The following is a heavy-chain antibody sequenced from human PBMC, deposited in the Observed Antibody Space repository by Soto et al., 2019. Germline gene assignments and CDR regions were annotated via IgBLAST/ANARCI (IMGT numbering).Heavy chain of an antibody. V-gene: IGHV1-69*12. J-gene: IGHJ3*02. CDR2: IIPIFGTA. Sequence: QVQLVQSGAEVKKPGSSVKVSCKASGGTFSSYAISWVRQAPGQGLEWMGGIIPIFGTANYAQKFQGRVTITADESTSTAYRELSSLRSEDTDVYYCARDRGIAAAGTPLDAFDIWGQGTMVTVSS. D-gene: IGHD6-13*01. CDR1: GGTFSSYA. CDR3: ARDRGIAAAGTPLDAFDI.